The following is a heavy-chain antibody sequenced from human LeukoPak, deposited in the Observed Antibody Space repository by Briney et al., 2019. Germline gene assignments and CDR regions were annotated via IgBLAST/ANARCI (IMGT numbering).Heavy chain of an antibody. D-gene: IGHD4-17*01. CDR1: GFTVSSNY. Sequence: GGSLRLSCAASGFTVSSNYTTWVRQAPGKGLEWVSVIYSGGSTYYADSVKGRFTISRDNSKNTLYLQMNSLRAEDTAVYYCARATASRFDYWGQGTLVTVSS. J-gene: IGHJ4*02. V-gene: IGHV3-53*01. CDR3: ARATASRFDY. CDR2: IYSGGST.